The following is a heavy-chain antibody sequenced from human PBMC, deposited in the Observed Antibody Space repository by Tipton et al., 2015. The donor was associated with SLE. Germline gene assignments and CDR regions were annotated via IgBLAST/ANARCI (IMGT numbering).Heavy chain of an antibody. CDR2: VYYTGTT. Sequence: TLSLTCTVSGDSFSSSPYSWAWIRQSPGKGLDWIGSVYYTGTTFYNPSLESRVTVSLDTSRNRFSLRLRSVTAADTAMYFCASHLGPPNWNYWGQGTLVSVSS. CDR3: ASHLGPPNWNY. J-gene: IGHJ4*02. V-gene: IGHV4-39*02. CDR1: GDSFSSSPYS. D-gene: IGHD1-20*01.